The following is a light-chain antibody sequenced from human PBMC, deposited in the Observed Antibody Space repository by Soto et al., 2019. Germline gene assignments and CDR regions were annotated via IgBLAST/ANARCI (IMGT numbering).Light chain of an antibody. J-gene: IGKJ4*01. CDR3: QQSYSSPLT. V-gene: IGKV1-39*01. CDR1: QSITSY. Sequence: DIQMTQSPLSLSASVGDSVTITCRASQSITSYLSWYQIQSGKAPKLLIYVASNLQSGVPSRFSGTGSGTDFTLTISSLQPEDLGTYYCQQSYSSPLTFGGGTKVEIK. CDR2: VAS.